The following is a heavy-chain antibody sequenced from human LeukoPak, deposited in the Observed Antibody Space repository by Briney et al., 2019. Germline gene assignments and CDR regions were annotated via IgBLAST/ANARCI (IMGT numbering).Heavy chain of an antibody. CDR3: ARSGRPGRGYYYYYMDV. D-gene: IGHD3-10*01. V-gene: IGHV4-34*01. CDR1: GGSFSGYY. CDR2: INHSGST. J-gene: IGHJ6*03. Sequence: SETLSLTCAVYGGSFSGYYWSWIRQPPGKGLEWIGEINHSGSTNYNPSLKSRVTISVDTSKNQFSLKLSSVTAADTAVYYCARSGRPGRGYYYYYMDVWGKGTTVTVSS.